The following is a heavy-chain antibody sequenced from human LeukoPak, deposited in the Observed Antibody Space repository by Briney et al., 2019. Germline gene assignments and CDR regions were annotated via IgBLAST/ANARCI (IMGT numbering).Heavy chain of an antibody. CDR3: ARYSGSYSPFDY. Sequence: ASVKVSCKASGGTFSSYGISWVRQAPGQVLEWMGGIIPIFGTANYAQKFQGRVTITADESTSTAYMELSSLRSEDTAVYYCARYSGSYSPFDYWGQGTLVTVSS. D-gene: IGHD1-26*01. CDR2: IIPIFGTA. V-gene: IGHV1-69*13. J-gene: IGHJ4*02. CDR1: GGTFSSYG.